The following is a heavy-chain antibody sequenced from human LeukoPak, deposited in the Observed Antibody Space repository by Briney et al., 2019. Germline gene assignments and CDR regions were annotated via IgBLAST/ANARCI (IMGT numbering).Heavy chain of an antibody. J-gene: IGHJ5*02. V-gene: IGHV3-21*01. CDR1: GFTFSSYS. CDR2: ISSSSSYI. CDR3: ARDGEVGVGRWFDP. Sequence: GGSLRLSCAASGFTFSSYSMNWVRQAPGKGLEWVSSISSSSSYIYYADSVKGRFTISRDNAKNSLSLQMNSLRAEDTAVYYCARDGEVGVGRWFDPWGQGTLVTVSS. D-gene: IGHD1-26*01.